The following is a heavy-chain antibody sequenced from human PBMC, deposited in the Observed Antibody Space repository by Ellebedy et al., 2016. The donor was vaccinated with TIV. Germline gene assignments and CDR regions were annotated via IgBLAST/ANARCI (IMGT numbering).Heavy chain of an antibody. J-gene: IGHJ4*02. Sequence: AASVKVSCKASGYTLTSYYMHWVRQAPGQGLEWMRIINPSGGSTSYAQKFQGRVTMTRDTSTSTVYMELSSLRSEDTAVYYCARRDSGYFFYWGQGTLVTVSS. CDR1: GYTLTSYY. D-gene: IGHD5-12*01. CDR2: INPSGGST. CDR3: ARRDSGYFFY. V-gene: IGHV1-46*01.